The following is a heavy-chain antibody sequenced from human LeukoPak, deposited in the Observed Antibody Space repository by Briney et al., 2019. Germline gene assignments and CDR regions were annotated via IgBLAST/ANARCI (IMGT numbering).Heavy chain of an antibody. CDR1: GGSVSSYY. V-gene: IGHV4-59*02. CDR3: VRDWEGFNFDI. D-gene: IGHD1-26*01. CDR2: IHNSGST. Sequence: SETLSLTCTVSGGSVSSYYWSWIRQPPGEGLEWIAYIHNSGSTNYNLSLKTRVTIPVGTSKNQFSLKLSSVTAADTAVYYCVRDWEGFNFDIWGQGTMVTVSS. J-gene: IGHJ3*02.